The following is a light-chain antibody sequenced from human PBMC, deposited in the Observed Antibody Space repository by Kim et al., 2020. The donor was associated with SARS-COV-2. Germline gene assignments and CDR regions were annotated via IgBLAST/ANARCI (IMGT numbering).Light chain of an antibody. CDR2: DVT. CDR3: SSYTGSGTHVV. V-gene: IGLV2-14*03. Sequence: QSALTQPASVSGSPGQSITISCTGTSSDVGGYDYVSWYQQHPGKAPKLMIYDVTNRPSGISDRFSGSKSGNTGSLTISGLQAEDEADYHCSSYTGSGTHVVFGGGTRLTVL. CDR1: SSDVGGYDY. J-gene: IGLJ2*01.